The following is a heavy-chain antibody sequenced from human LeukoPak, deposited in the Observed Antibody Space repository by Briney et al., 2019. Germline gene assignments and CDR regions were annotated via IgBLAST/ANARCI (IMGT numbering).Heavy chain of an antibody. Sequence: ASVKVSCKASGYTFTSYGISWVRQAPGQGLEWMGGIIPIFGTANYAQKFQGRVTITADKSTSTAYMELSSLRSEDTAVYYCARLYDSSGYYRDRGAFDIWGQGTMVTVSS. V-gene: IGHV1-69*06. J-gene: IGHJ3*02. CDR3: ARLYDSSGYYRDRGAFDI. CDR2: IIPIFGTA. CDR1: GYTFTSYG. D-gene: IGHD3-22*01.